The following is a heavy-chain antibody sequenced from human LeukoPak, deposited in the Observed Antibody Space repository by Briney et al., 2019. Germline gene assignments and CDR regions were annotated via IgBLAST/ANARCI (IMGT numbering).Heavy chain of an antibody. J-gene: IGHJ3*02. Sequence: SETLSLTCAVYGGSFSGYYWSWIRQPPGKGLEWIGEINHSGSTNYNPSLKSRVTISVDTSKNQFSLKLSSVTAADTAVYYCATGGSWGAFDIWGQGTMVTVSS. CDR2: INHSGST. D-gene: IGHD4-23*01. CDR3: ATGGSWGAFDI. V-gene: IGHV4-34*01. CDR1: GGSFSGYY.